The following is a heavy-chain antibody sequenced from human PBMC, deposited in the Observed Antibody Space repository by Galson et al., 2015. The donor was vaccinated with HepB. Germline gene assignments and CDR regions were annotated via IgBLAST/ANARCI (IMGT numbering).Heavy chain of an antibody. CDR3: ARDLDVAVAFDI. V-gene: IGHV3-33*01. CDR2: IWYDGSNK. CDR1: GFTFSSYG. Sequence: SLRLSCAASGFTFSSYGMHWVRQAPGTGLEWVAVIWYDGSNKYYADSVKGRFTISRDNSKNTQYLQMNSLRAEDTAVYYCARDLDVAVAFDIWGQGTMVTVSS. J-gene: IGHJ3*02.